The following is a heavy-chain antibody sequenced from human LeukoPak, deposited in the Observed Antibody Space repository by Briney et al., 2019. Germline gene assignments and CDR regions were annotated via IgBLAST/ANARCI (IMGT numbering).Heavy chain of an antibody. CDR3: AKDQGYSYYYLDY. CDR2: INGNGAST. V-gene: IGHV3-23*01. CDR1: GFTFDTHA. D-gene: IGHD5-18*01. Sequence: PGGSLRLSCAASGFTFDTHAMSWVRQAPGKGLEWVSGINGNGASTYYSDSVKGRFTISRDNSKNTLYLQMSTLRAEDTAVYYCAKDQGYSYYYLDYRGQGTLFTGSS. J-gene: IGHJ4*02.